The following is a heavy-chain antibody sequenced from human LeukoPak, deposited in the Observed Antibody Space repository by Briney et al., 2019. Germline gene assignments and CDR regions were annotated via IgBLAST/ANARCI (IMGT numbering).Heavy chain of an antibody. V-gene: IGHV1-2*02. D-gene: IGHD3-22*01. CDR2: INPNSGGT. Sequence: ASVKVSCKASGYTFTGYYMHWVRQAPEQGLEWMGWINPNSGGTNYAQKFQGRVTMTWDTSISTASMELSRLRSDDTAVYYCARDSRDYYYDSSGSLGYWGQGTLVTVSS. J-gene: IGHJ4*02. CDR3: ARDSRDYYYDSSGSLGY. CDR1: GYTFTGYY.